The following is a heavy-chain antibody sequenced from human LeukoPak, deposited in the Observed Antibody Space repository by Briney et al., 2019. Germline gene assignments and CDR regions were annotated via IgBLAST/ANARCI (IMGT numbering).Heavy chain of an antibody. CDR2: MSYSGST. D-gene: IGHD3-10*01. Sequence: PSETLSLTCTVSGGSISSSSYYWGWIRQPPGKGLEWIGSMSYSGSTYYNPSLKSRVTIAVDTSKTQFSLKLSSVTDADTAVYYCARFYTTSQYGSGYMDVWGKGTTVTVSS. V-gene: IGHV4-39*01. CDR3: ARFYTTSQYGSGYMDV. CDR1: GGSISSSSYY. J-gene: IGHJ6*03.